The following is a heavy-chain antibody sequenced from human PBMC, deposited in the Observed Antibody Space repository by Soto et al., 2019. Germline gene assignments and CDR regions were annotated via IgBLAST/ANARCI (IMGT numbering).Heavy chain of an antibody. D-gene: IGHD3-3*01. CDR2: ISGSGGST. Sequence: GGSLRLSCAASGFTFSSYAMSWVRQAPGKGLEWVSAISGSGGSTYYADSVKGRFTISRDNSKNTLYLQMNSLRAEDTAVYYCAKSDQPAFWSGYYPKPPFDYWGQGTLVTVSS. CDR1: GFTFSSYA. CDR3: AKSDQPAFWSGYYPKPPFDY. V-gene: IGHV3-23*01. J-gene: IGHJ4*02.